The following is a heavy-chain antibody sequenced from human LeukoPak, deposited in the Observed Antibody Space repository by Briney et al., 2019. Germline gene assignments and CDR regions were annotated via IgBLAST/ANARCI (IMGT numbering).Heavy chain of an antibody. V-gene: IGHV3-7*01. CDR1: GFTFSSYW. CDR2: INPDGSEK. J-gene: IGHJ6*04. CDR3: AELGITMIGGV. D-gene: IGHD3-10*02. Sequence: GGSLRLSCAASGFTFSSYWMTWVRQAPGKGLEWVANINPDGSEKYYVDSVKGRFTISRDNAKNSLYLQMNSLRAEDTAVYYCAELGITMIGGVWGKGTTVTISS.